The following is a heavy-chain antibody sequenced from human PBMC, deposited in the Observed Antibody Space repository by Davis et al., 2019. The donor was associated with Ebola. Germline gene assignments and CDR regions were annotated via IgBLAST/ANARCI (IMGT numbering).Heavy chain of an antibody. CDR2: ISGSGGST. J-gene: IGHJ5*02. D-gene: IGHD3-10*01. CDR1: GFTFINYA. V-gene: IGHV3-23*01. CDR3: VKNSVEVDYDGSGNFSLYTWFDP. Sequence: GESLKISCAASGFTFINYAIHWVRQAPGKGLEWVSAISGSGGSTYYADSVKGRFTISRDNSKNTLYLQMNRLRAEDTAFYYCVKNSVEVDYDGSGNFSLYTWFDPWGQGSLVTVSS.